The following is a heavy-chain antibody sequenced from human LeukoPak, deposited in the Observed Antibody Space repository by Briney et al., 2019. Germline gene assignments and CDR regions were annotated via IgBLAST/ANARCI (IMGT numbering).Heavy chain of an antibody. D-gene: IGHD3-3*01. V-gene: IGHV1-69*13. J-gene: IGHJ4*02. CDR3: AKGHDDFRQFDY. Sequence: SVKVSCAASGGTFANYAISWVRKAPGQGLEWMGGIIPIFGTGDSAQKFQGRLTITADESTRTTYMELSSLRSEDTAVYYCAKGHDDFRQFDYWGQGTLVTVSS. CDR1: GGTFANYA. CDR2: IIPIFGTG.